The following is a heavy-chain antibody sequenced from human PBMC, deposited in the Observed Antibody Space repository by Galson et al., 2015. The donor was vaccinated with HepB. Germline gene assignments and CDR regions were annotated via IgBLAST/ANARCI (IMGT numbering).Heavy chain of an antibody. CDR1: GGTFSSYA. CDR2: IIPIFGTA. D-gene: IGHD2-21*02. V-gene: IGHV1-69*13. J-gene: IGHJ3*02. CDR3: ARALGAYCGGDCYDAFDI. Sequence: SVKVSCKASGGTFSSYAISWVRQAPGQGLEWMGGIIPIFGTANYAQKFQGRVTITADESTSTAYMELSSLRSEDTAVYYCARALGAYCGGDCYDAFDIWGQGTMVTVSS.